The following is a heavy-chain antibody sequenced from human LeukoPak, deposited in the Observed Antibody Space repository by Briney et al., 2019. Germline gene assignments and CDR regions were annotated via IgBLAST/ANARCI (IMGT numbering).Heavy chain of an antibody. D-gene: IGHD4-17*01. Sequence: ASVKVSCKASGYTFTSYGISWVRQAPGQGLEWMGWISAYNGNTNYAQKLQGRVTMTIDTSTSTAYMELRSLRSDDTAVYYCARDDYGDYGGALFFDYWGQGTLVTVSS. CDR2: ISAYNGNT. CDR3: ARDDYGDYGGALFFDY. V-gene: IGHV1-18*01. J-gene: IGHJ4*02. CDR1: GYTFTSYG.